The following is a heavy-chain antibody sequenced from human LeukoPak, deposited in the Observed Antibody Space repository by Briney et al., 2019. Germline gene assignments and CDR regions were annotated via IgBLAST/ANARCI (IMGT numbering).Heavy chain of an antibody. CDR2: ISNDGSNK. J-gene: IGHJ4*02. Sequence: GRSLRLSCAASGFTFSNYGLHWVRQAPGKGLEWVAIISNDGSNKYYANSVKGRFTISRDNSKNTLYLQMNSLRAEDTAVYYCAKDGTDWSPDYWGQETLVTVSS. V-gene: IGHV3-30*18. D-gene: IGHD3-9*01. CDR1: GFTFSNYG. CDR3: AKDGTDWSPDY.